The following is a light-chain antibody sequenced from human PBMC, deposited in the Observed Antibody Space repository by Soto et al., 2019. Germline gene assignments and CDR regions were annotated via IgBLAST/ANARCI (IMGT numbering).Light chain of an antibody. CDR1: QSVSRN. CDR3: QQYNNWPYT. Sequence: EIVMTQSPATLSVSPGERATLSCRASQSVSRNLAWYQQKPGQAPRLLIYAASTRATGIPARFSGSGSGTESTLTISSLQSEDFAVYYSQQYNNWPYTFGQGTKLEIK. V-gene: IGKV3-15*01. CDR2: AAS. J-gene: IGKJ2*01.